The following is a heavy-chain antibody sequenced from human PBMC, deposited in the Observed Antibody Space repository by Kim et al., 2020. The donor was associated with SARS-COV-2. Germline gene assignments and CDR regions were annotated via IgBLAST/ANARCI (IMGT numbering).Heavy chain of an antibody. CDR1: GGTFSSYA. CDR2: IIPIFGTA. Sequence: SVKVSCKASGGTFSSYAISWVRQAPGQGLEWMGGIIPIFGTANYAQKFQGRVTITADESTSTAYMELSSLRSEDTAVYYCARDRGGGYEFDYWGQGTLVTVSS. CDR3: ARDRGGGYEFDY. V-gene: IGHV1-69*13. D-gene: IGHD5-12*01. J-gene: IGHJ4*02.